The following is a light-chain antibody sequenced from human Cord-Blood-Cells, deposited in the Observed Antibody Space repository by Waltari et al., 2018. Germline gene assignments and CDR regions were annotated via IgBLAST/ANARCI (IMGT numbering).Light chain of an antibody. CDR3: QQYNSYSLT. CDR2: KAS. V-gene: IGKV1-5*03. Sequence: DIQMTQSPSPLSASVGDRVTITCRASQSISSGFAWYQQKPGKAPKLLSYKASSVESGVPSRFSGSGSGTEFTLTISSLQPDDFATYYCQQYNSYSLTFGGGTKVEIK. CDR1: QSISSG. J-gene: IGKJ4*01.